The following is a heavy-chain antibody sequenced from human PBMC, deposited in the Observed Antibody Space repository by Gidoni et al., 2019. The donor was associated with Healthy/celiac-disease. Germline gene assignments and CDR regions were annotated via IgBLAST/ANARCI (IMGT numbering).Heavy chain of an antibody. V-gene: IGHV1-46*03. CDR3: ARIPVDTDVVGGY. CDR2: INPSGGST. Sequence: QVQLVQSGAEVKKPGASVKVSCKASGYTFSRYYIHWVRQAPGQGLEWMGIINPSGGSTNYAQKFQGRVTMTRDTSTSTVYMELSSLKSEDTAVYYCARIPVDTDVVGGYWGQGTLVTVSS. J-gene: IGHJ4*02. D-gene: IGHD5-18*01. CDR1: GYTFSRYY.